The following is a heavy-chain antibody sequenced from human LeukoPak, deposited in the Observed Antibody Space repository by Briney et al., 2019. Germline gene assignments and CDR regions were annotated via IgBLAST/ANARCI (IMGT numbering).Heavy chain of an antibody. V-gene: IGHV1-18*01. CDR2: ISAYNGNT. J-gene: IGHJ5*02. D-gene: IGHD3-3*01. CDR1: GYTFTSYG. CDR3: ARSGYTIFGVDNWFDP. Sequence: ASVKVSCRASGYTFTSYGISWVRQAPGQGLEWMGWISAYNGNTNYAQKLQGRVTMTTDTSTSTAYMELRSLRSDDTAVYYCARSGYTIFGVDNWFDPWGQGTLVTVSS.